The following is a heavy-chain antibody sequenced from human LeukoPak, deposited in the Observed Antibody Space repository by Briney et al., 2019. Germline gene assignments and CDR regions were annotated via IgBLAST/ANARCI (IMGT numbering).Heavy chain of an antibody. Sequence: GGSLRLSCAASGFPFDNYGMAWVRQAPGKGLEWVSGITGNGGTTAYADSVKGRFTISRDNAKNSLFLQMNSLRAEDTALYYCARDGPVAGVELDCWGQGTLVTVSS. V-gene: IGHV3-20*04. CDR3: ARDGPVAGVELDC. D-gene: IGHD6-19*01. J-gene: IGHJ4*02. CDR1: GFPFDNYG. CDR2: ITGNGGTT.